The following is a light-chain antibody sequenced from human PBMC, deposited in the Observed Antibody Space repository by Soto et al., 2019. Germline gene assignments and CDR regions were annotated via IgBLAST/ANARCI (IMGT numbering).Light chain of an antibody. V-gene: IGKV3-20*01. Sequence: EIVLTQSPGTLSLSPGERATLSCRASQSVSSNYLAWYQQKPGQAPRLLIYGASYRATGIPDRFSGSGSGTDVTLTISRLELEDFGVYSCQHYGSSSMYTFGQGTKLEIK. CDR1: QSVSSNY. CDR2: GAS. J-gene: IGKJ2*01. CDR3: QHYGSSSMYT.